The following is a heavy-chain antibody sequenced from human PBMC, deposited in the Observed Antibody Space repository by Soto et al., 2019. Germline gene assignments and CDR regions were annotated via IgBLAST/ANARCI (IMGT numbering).Heavy chain of an antibody. D-gene: IGHD2-15*01. CDR2: ISAYNGNT. J-gene: IGHJ5*02. CDR3: ARVPRIVVVVAATGWFDP. V-gene: IGHV1-18*01. CDR1: GYTFTSYG. Sequence: GASVKVSCKASGYTFTSYGISWVRQAPGQGLEWMGWISAYNGNTNYAQKLQGRVTMTTDTSTSTAYMELRSLRSDDTAVYYCARVPRIVVVVAATGWFDPWGQGTLVTVSS.